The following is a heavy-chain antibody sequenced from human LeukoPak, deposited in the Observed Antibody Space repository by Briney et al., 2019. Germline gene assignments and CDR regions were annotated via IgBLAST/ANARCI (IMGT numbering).Heavy chain of an antibody. CDR2: ISYDGSNK. Sequence: GGSLRLSCAASGFTFSSYAMHWVRQAPGKGLEWVAVISYDGSNKYYADSVKGRFTISRDNSKNTLYLQMNSLRAEDTAVYYCARDSVAGTLFDYWGQGTLVTVSS. CDR1: GFTFSSYA. CDR3: ARDSVAGTLFDY. J-gene: IGHJ4*02. D-gene: IGHD6-19*01. V-gene: IGHV3-30*04.